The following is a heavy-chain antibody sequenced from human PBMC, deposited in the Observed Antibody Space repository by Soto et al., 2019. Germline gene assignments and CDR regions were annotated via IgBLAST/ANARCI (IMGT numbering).Heavy chain of an antibody. Sequence: QVQLQQWGAGLLKPSETLSLTCAVYGGFVSSGSYYWSWIRQPPGKGLEWIGEMSHSGGTNFNPSVKIRGTIWVDTSKNQFSLKRSSVTAADTALYYCARVERGTATTVVDAFDIWGPGTMVTVSS. D-gene: IGHD1-1*01. J-gene: IGHJ3*02. V-gene: IGHV4-34*01. CDR2: MSHSGGT. CDR3: ARVERGTATTVVDAFDI. CDR1: GGFVSSGSYY.